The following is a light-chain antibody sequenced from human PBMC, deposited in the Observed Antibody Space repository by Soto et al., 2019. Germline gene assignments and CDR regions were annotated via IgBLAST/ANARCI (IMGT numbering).Light chain of an antibody. CDR3: QQYDDYPLT. V-gene: IGKV1-5*01. CDR1: QSFSSW. Sequence: DIQMTQSPSTLSASVGDRVTITCRASQSFSSWLAWYQQKPGKAPKLLIYDASSLKSGVPSRFVGSGSGTAFTLTINNLQPEDFATYFCQQYDDYPLTFGGGTKVEIK. CDR2: DAS. J-gene: IGKJ4*01.